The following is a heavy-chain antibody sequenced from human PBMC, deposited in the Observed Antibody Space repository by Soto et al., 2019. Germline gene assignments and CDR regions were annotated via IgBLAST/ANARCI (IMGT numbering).Heavy chain of an antibody. V-gene: IGHV1-18*01. CDR1: VYSFHTYA. Sequence: ASVNVSFMASVYSFHTYAISWVRPAPGQGLAGVGWISGYNGNKNYAQKFQGRVTLTRDTSTKTAFMELRSLTGDDTAVYYCAREYGMDVWGQGTTVTVSS. CDR2: ISGYNGNK. J-gene: IGHJ6*02. CDR3: AREYGMDV.